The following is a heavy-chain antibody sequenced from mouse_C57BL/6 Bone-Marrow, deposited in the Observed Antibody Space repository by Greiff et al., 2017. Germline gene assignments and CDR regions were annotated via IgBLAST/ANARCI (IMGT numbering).Heavy chain of an antibody. D-gene: IGHD4-1*01. J-gene: IGHJ2*01. CDR2: IYPGDGDT. CDR3: ARDWPLYFDY. CDR1: GYAFSSSW. V-gene: IGHV1-82*01. Sequence: LQESGPELVKPGASVKISCKASGYAFSSSWMNWVKQRPGKGLEWIGRIYPGDGDTNYNGKFKGKATLTADKSSSTAYMQLSSLTSEDAAVYFCARDWPLYFDYWGQGTTLTVSS.